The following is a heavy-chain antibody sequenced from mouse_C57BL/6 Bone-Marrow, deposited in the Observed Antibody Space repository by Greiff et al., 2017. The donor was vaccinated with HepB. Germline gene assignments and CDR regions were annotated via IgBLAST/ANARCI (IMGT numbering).Heavy chain of an antibody. Sequence: VQLQQSGAELVRPGTSVKLSCKASGYTFTSYWMHWVKQRPGQGLEWIGVIDPSDSYTNYNQKFKGKATLTVDTSSSTAYMQLSSLTSEDSAVYYCAGPFFAYWGQGTLVTVSA. V-gene: IGHV1-59*01. CDR3: AGPFFAY. CDR1: GYTFTSYW. CDR2: IDPSDSYT. J-gene: IGHJ3*01.